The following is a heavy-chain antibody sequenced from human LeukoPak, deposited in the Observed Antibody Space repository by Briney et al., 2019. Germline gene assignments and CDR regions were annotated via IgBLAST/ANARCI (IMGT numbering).Heavy chain of an antibody. J-gene: IGHJ4*02. CDR1: GFTFNSYS. V-gene: IGHV3-30*04. CDR3: ARSPQEIFDF. CDR2: ISYDGSNK. Sequence: PGGSLRLSCAASGFTFNSYSLHWVRQAPGKGLEWVAVISYDGSNKYYADSVKGRFTISRDNSKNTLYLQMNSLRAEDTAVYYCARSPQEIFDFWGQGTLVTVSS.